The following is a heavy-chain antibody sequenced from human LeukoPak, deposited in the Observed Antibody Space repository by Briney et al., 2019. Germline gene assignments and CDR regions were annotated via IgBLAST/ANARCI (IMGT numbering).Heavy chain of an antibody. CDR2: IVVGSGNT. CDR1: GFTFTSSA. CDR3: ARGKYDLDY. Sequence: SVKVSCKAPGFTFTSSAMQWVRQARGQRLEWIGWIVVGSGNTNYAQKFQGRVTITTDKSTSTAYMELSSLRSEDTAVYYCARGKYDLDYWGQGTLVTVSS. J-gene: IGHJ4*02. D-gene: IGHD3-3*01. V-gene: IGHV1-58*02.